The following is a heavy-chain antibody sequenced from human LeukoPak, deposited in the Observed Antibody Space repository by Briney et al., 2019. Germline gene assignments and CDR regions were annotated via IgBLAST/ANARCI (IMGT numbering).Heavy chain of an antibody. D-gene: IGHD3-10*01. Sequence: SETLPLTCTVSGASISSHYWSWIRQPPGKGLEWIGEINHSGSTNYNPSLKSRVTISVDTSKNQFSLKLSSVTAADTAVYYCARGLRGAMVRGVIITAFDYWGQGTLVTVSS. CDR1: GASISSHY. CDR3: ARGLRGAMVRGVIITAFDY. V-gene: IGHV4-34*01. CDR2: INHSGST. J-gene: IGHJ4*02.